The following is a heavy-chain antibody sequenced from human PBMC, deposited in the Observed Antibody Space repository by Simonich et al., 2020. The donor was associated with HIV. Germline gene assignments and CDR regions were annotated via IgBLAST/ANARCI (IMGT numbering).Heavy chain of an antibody. CDR1: VGSFSGYY. CDR2: INHSGSN. Sequence: QVQLQQWGAGLLKPSETLSLTCAVYVGSFSGYYWSWIRQPPGKGLGWIGEINHSGSNNYNPSLKSRVTISVDTSKNQFSLKLSSVTAADTAVYYCARRHPTTVTTPYFDYWGQGTLVTVSS. V-gene: IGHV4-34*01. J-gene: IGHJ4*02. CDR3: ARRHPTTVTTPYFDY. D-gene: IGHD4-17*01.